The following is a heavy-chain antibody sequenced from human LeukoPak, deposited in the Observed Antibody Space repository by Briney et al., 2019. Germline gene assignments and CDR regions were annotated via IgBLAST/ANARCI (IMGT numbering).Heavy chain of an antibody. CDR1: GFTVSSNY. CDR2: IYSGGST. CDR3: ARTLGYCSGGSGPIYYGMDV. J-gene: IGHJ6*02. V-gene: IGHV3-53*04. D-gene: IGHD2-15*01. Sequence: PGGSLRLSCAASGFTVSSNYMSWVRQAPGKGLEWVSVIYSGGSTYYADSVKGRFTISRHNSKNTLYLQMNSLRAEDTAVYYCARTLGYCSGGSGPIYYGMDVWGQGTTVTVSS.